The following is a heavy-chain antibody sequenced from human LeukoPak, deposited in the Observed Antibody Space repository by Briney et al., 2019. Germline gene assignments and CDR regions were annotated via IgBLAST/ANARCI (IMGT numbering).Heavy chain of an antibody. D-gene: IGHD1-26*01. CDR3: AKSVGSSNFDY. Sequence: GGSLRLSCAASGFTVSSNYMSWVRQAPGKGLEWVSVIYSGGRTNYTDSVKGRFTISRDNTKNTLYLQMNSLRAEDTAVYYCAKSVGSSNFDYWGQGTLVTVSS. V-gene: IGHV3-53*01. J-gene: IGHJ4*02. CDR2: IYSGGRT. CDR1: GFTVSSNY.